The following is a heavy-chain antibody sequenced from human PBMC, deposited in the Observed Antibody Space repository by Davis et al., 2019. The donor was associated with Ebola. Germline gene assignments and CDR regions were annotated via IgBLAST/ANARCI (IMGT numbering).Heavy chain of an antibody. D-gene: IGHD1-26*01. Sequence: SETLSLTCTVSGGSISSGSYFWGWIRQPPGKGLEWIGSIYYSASTNYNPSLKSRVTISVDTSKNQFSLKLSSVTAADTAVYYCARDDLSGLIDSWGQGTLVTVSS. V-gene: IGHV4-39*07. J-gene: IGHJ4*02. CDR3: ARDDLSGLIDS. CDR2: IYYSAST. CDR1: GGSISSGSYF.